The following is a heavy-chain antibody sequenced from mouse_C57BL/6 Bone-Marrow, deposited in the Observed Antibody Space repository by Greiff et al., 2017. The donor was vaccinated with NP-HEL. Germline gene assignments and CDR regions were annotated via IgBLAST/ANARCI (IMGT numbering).Heavy chain of an antibody. D-gene: IGHD1-1*01. CDR2: IDPEDGVT. CDR1: GFNIKDYY. Sequence: DVHLVESGAELVKPGASVKLSCTASGFNIKDYYMHWVKQRTEQGLEWIGRIDPEDGVTKYAPTFQGKATITADTSSNTAYLQLSSLTSEDTAVYYCASPNYYGSSPSTEKYFDVWGTGTTVTVSS. V-gene: IGHV14-2*01. CDR3: ASPNYYGSSPSTEKYFDV. J-gene: IGHJ1*03.